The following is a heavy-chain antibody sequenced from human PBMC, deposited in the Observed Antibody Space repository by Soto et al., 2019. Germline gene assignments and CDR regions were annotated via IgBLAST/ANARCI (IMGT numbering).Heavy chain of an antibody. Sequence: SLRLACAASGFTFSIYEMNWVRQAPGKGLEWVSYISSSGSTIYYADSVKGRFTISRDNAKNSLYLQMNSLRAEDTAVYYCARGDLXVTIFGVVIMNPYYFDYWGQGTLVTVSS. D-gene: IGHD3-3*01. CDR3: ARGDLXVTIFGVVIMNPYYFDY. CDR2: ISSSGSTI. V-gene: IGHV3-48*03. CDR1: GFTFSIYE. J-gene: IGHJ4*02.